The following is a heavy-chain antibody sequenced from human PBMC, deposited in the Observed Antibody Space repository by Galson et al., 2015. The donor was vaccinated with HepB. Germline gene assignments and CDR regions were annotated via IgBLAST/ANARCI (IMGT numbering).Heavy chain of an antibody. J-gene: IGHJ4*02. V-gene: IGHV3-48*02. CDR1: GFTFSSHS. CDR2: ISSSGNNI. CDR3: ARDASPTTDAWYYFDY. D-gene: IGHD1-1*01. Sequence: SLRLSCAASGFTFSSHSMNWVRQAPGKGLEWIAYISSSGNNIYYADSVKGRFSIPRDNANNALYLQMDSLGDDDTAVYYCARDASPTTDAWYYFDYWGQGTLVTVSS.